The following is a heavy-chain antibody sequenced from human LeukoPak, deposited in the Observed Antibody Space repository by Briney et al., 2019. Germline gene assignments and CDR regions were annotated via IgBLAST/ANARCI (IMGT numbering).Heavy chain of an antibody. Sequence: GSSVQVSCQASGYTLTRHYMHWVRQAPGEGLEWMGIIHPSGCRRTYAQKFEGRVTRTTDTCTSTVYMELRSLRSEDTALYYCARITMTSSGWYFDLWGRGTLVTVSS. D-gene: IGHD3-22*01. V-gene: IGHV1-46*01. CDR1: GYTLTRHY. CDR2: IHPSGCRR. J-gene: IGHJ2*01. CDR3: ARITMTSSGWYFDL.